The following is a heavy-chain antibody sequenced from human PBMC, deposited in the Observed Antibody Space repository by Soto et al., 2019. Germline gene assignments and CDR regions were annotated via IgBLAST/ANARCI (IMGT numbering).Heavy chain of an antibody. D-gene: IGHD6-13*01. CDR2: IYYSGIT. J-gene: IGHJ4*02. CDR1: GGSISSGVYY. Sequence: SETLSLTCTVSGGSISSGVYYWSWIRQHPGKGLEWIGYIYYSGITYYNPSLKSRVTISVDTSKNQFSLKLSSVTAADTAVYYCARDPTGYSSSWYDYWGQGTLVTVSS. V-gene: IGHV4-31*02. CDR3: ARDPTGYSSSWYDY.